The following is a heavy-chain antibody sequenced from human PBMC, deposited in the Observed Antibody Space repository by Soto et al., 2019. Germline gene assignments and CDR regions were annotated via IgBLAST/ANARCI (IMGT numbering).Heavy chain of an antibody. V-gene: IGHV1-18*01. J-gene: IGHJ5*02. CDR2: VRGDNGHT. Sequence: QVQLVQSGAEVKKPGASVKVSCRASGYTCTTHCIGRVRQVPGQGLEWMGWVRGDNGHTNYAQSLQGRVTMTTDTSTNTAYMELRSLRSDDTAVYYCARDLGYCRSGTCYREWFDPWGQGTLVTVSS. CDR3: ARDLGYCRSGTCYREWFDP. CDR1: GYTCTTHC. D-gene: IGHD2-15*01.